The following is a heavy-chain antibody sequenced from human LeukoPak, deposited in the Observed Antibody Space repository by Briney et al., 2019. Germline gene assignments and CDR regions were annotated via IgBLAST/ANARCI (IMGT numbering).Heavy chain of an antibody. Sequence: SGPTLVKPTQTLTLTCTFSGFSLSTSAVGVGWIRQPPGRALEWLALIYWNGGKCYSPSLRSRLTITKDTSKNQVVLTMTNMDPVDTATYYCARRIRFGESSKENWFDPWGQGTLVTVSS. V-gene: IGHV2-5*01. D-gene: IGHD3-10*01. J-gene: IGHJ5*02. CDR2: IYWNGGK. CDR3: ARRIRFGESSKENWFDP. CDR1: GFSLSTSAVG.